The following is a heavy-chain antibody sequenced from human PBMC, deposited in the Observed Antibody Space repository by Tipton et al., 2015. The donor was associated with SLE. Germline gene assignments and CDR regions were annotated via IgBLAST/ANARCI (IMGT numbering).Heavy chain of an antibody. Sequence: GLVKPSDTLSLTCAVSGYSISTSDSNWWGWIRQPPGKGLEWIGYIYYRGTAYYNPSLRSRVTVSVDTSKNQFSLTLTSVTAADTAVYYCARGGLGKGVGDTWGQGRLVTVSS. CDR2: IYYRGTA. J-gene: IGHJ5*02. D-gene: IGHD3/OR15-3a*01. CDR3: ARGGLGKGVGDT. V-gene: IGHV4-28*03. CDR1: GYSISTSDSNW.